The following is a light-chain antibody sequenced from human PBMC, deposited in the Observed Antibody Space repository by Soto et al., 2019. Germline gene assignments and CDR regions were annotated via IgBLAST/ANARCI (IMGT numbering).Light chain of an antibody. CDR1: QSISTY. CDR2: DAS. J-gene: IGKJ1*01. V-gene: IGKV3-11*01. CDR3: QHRSDWPPT. Sequence: EIVLTQSQATLSLSQGEKASLYCRASQSISTYLAWYHQKPGQALRLLIYDASSRATGVPARFSGSGSGTDFSLTISNLEPDDFAVYYCQHRSDWPPTFGQGTKVEIK.